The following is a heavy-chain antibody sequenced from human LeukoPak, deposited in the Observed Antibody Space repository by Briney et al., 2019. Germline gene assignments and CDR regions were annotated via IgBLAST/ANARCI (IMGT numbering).Heavy chain of an antibody. Sequence: GESLKISCQGSGYLFTSFWIGWVRQMPGKGLEWMGIIYPGDSDTRYSPSFQGQVTISADKSSRTAYLQWSSLKASDTAIYYCARRRSGDSNGYYVFDIWGQGTMVTVSS. CDR1: GYLFTSFW. J-gene: IGHJ3*02. CDR3: ARRRSGDSNGYYVFDI. V-gene: IGHV5-51*01. D-gene: IGHD3-22*01. CDR2: IYPGDSDT.